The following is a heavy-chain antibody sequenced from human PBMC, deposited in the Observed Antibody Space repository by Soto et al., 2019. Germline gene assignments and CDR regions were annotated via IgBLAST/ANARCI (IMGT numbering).Heavy chain of an antibody. J-gene: IGHJ4*02. CDR3: AKGRDSTLLRWQYFDN. CDR1: GFTFSLYG. D-gene: IGHD4-4*01. V-gene: IGHV3-30*18. Sequence: QVHLVESGGDVIHSGKSLRLSCAVSGFTFSLYGMHWIRQAPGKGLEWVAFISYEGRNKYYADSVMGRFTISRDNSKNTVSLQMDSLRPEDTAVYYCAKGRDSTLLRWQYFDNWGQGTQVTVSS. CDR2: ISYEGRNK.